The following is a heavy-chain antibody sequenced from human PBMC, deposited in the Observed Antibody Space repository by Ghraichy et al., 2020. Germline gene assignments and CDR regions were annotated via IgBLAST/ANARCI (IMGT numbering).Heavy chain of an antibody. CDR1: GVTVSNNY. J-gene: IGHJ4*02. Sequence: SCAASGVTVSNNYMSWVRQAPGKGLEWVSVIYSGGRTDYADPVKGRFTISRDNSKNTLYLQMNSLRVEDTAVYYCARDPMAASIETWGWGQGTLVTVAS. CDR2: IYSGGRT. D-gene: IGHD5-24*01. V-gene: IGHV3-66*01. CDR3: ARDPMAASIETWG.